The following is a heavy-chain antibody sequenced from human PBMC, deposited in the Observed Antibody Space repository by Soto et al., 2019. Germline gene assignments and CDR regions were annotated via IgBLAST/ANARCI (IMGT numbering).Heavy chain of an antibody. CDR3: ARGPVAGHFDY. D-gene: IGHD6-19*01. CDR1: GFTFSSYA. V-gene: IGHV3-30-3*01. Sequence: SGGSLRLSCAASGFTFSSYAMHWVRQAPGKGLEWVAVISYDGSNKYYADSVKGRFTISRDNSKNTLYLQMNSLRAEDTAVYYCARGPVAGHFDYWGQGTLVTVSS. CDR2: ISYDGSNK. J-gene: IGHJ4*02.